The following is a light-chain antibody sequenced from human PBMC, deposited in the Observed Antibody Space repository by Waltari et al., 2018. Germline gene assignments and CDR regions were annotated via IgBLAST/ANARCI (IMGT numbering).Light chain of an antibody. CDR2: HKN. Sequence: SSELTQDPSVSVALGQTVRITCQGDSLRSYYASWYQQNPGQAPVLVIYHKNNQPSPIPDRFSGSTSGNTASLTITGSQAEDEADYYCNSRDSSGSHVVFGGGTKLTVL. J-gene: IGLJ2*01. V-gene: IGLV3-19*01. CDR1: SLRSYY. CDR3: NSRDSSGSHVV.